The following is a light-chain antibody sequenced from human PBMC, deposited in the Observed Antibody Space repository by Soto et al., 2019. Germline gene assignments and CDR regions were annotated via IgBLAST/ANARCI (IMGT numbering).Light chain of an antibody. Sequence: DIQMTHSPSSLSASVGDRVTITCRASQSISDYLNWFQQKPGKAPKLLIYAASSLQSGVPSRFSGSGSGADFTLTISSLQPEDVATYYCQQSYDTPYTFGQGTKLEIK. CDR2: AAS. CDR1: QSISDY. CDR3: QQSYDTPYT. V-gene: IGKV1-39*01. J-gene: IGKJ2*01.